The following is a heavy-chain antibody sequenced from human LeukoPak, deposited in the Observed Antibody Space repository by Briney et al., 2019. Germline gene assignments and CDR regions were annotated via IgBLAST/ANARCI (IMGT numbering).Heavy chain of an antibody. CDR1: GFTFSSYG. D-gene: IGHD3-22*01. V-gene: IGHV3-33*01. Sequence: GGSLRLSCAASGFTFSSYGMHWVRQAPGKGLEWVAVIWYDGSNKYYADSVKGRFTISRDNSKNTLYLQMNSLRAEDTAVYYCARDGRYYYDSSGHPPDYWGQETLVTVSS. CDR2: IWYDGSNK. CDR3: ARDGRYYYDSSGHPPDY. J-gene: IGHJ4*02.